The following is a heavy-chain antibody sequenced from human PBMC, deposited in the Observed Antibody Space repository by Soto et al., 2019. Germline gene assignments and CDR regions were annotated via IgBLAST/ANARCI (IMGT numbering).Heavy chain of an antibody. J-gene: IGHJ6*02. V-gene: IGHV3-30-3*01. CDR2: ISYDGSNK. D-gene: IGHD3-16*01. Sequence: PGGSLRLSCAASGFTFSSYAMHWVRQAPGKGLEWVAVISYDGSNKYYADSVKGRFTISRDNSKNTLYLQMNSLRAEDTAVYYCARVKNGGVYYYGMDVWGQGTTVTVSS. CDR3: ARVKNGGVYYYGMDV. CDR1: GFTFSSYA.